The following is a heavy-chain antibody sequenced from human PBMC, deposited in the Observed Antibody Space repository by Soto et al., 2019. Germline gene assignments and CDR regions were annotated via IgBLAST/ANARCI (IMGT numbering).Heavy chain of an antibody. CDR3: AKDSPSSSWYGSYYYGMDV. V-gene: IGHV3-30*18. CDR1: GFTFSSYG. J-gene: IGHJ6*02. D-gene: IGHD6-13*01. Sequence: QVQLVESGGGVVQPGRSLRLSCAASGFTFSSYGMHWVRQAPGKGLEWVAVISYDGSNKYYADSVKGRFTISRDNSKNTMYLQMNSLRAEDTAVNYCAKDSPSSSWYGSYYYGMDVWGQGTTVTVSS. CDR2: ISYDGSNK.